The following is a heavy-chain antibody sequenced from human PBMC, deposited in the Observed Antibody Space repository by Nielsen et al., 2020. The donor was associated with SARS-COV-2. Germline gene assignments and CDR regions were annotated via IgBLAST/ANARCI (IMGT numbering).Heavy chain of an antibody. V-gene: IGHV3-21*01. CDR3: ARDRVDFGSGTYYYYYGMDV. CDR2: ISSSSSYI. D-gene: IGHD3-10*01. Sequence: WIRQPPGKGLEWVSSISSSSSYIYYADSVKGRFTISRDNAKNSLYLQMNSLRAEDTAVYYCARDRVDFGSGTYYYYYGMDVWGQGTTVTVSS. J-gene: IGHJ6*02.